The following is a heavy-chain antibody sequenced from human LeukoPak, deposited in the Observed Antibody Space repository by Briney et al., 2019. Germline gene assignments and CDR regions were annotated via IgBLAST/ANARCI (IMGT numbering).Heavy chain of an antibody. CDR3: ARGTHSGWYVGYFDY. V-gene: IGHV4-39*07. J-gene: IGHJ4*02. D-gene: IGHD6-19*01. CDR2: IYYSGDT. CDR1: GGFISSSSKY. Sequence: SETLSLTCSVSGGFISSSSKYWGWIRQPPGKGLEWIGSIYYSGDTYYNPSLRSRVTISVDTSKNQFSLKLSSVTAADTAVYYCARGTHSGWYVGYFDYWGQGTLVTVSS.